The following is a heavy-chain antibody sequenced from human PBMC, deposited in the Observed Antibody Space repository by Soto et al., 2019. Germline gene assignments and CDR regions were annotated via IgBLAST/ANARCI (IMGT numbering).Heavy chain of an antibody. CDR2: IYYSGST. D-gene: IGHD3-22*01. V-gene: IGHV4-39*01. Sequence: SETLSLTCTVSGGSISSSSYYWGWIRQPPGKGLEWIGSIYYSGSTYYNPSLKSRVTISVDTSKNQFSLKLSSVTAADTAVYYCARNDYYYDSSGYYGWYFDLWGRGTLVTVSS. J-gene: IGHJ2*01. CDR3: ARNDYYYDSSGYYGWYFDL. CDR1: GGSISSSSYY.